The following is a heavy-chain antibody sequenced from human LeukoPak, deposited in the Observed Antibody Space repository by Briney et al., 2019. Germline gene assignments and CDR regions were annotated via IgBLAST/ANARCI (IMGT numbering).Heavy chain of an antibody. V-gene: IGHV3-7*01. CDR1: GFTFSNYW. Sequence: GGSLRLSCAASGFTFSNYWMTWVRQAPGKGLEWVAHINQDGSEEHYMDSVKARFTISRDNAKNSLSLQMNSLRAEDTAVYYCARDRLSFIVGATNYFDYWGQEPWSPSPQ. CDR3: ARDRLSFIVGATNYFDY. J-gene: IGHJ4*01. CDR2: INQDGSEE. D-gene: IGHD1-26*01.